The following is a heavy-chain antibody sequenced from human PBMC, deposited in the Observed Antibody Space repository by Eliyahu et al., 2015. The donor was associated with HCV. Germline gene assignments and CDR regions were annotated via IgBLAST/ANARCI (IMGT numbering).Heavy chain of an antibody. J-gene: IGHJ6*03. CDR1: GFTFSNSW. V-gene: IGHV3-7*01. CDR2: IKTDGSEK. Sequence: EMQLVESGGALVQPGGSLXLXCAASGFTFSNSWMAWVRQAPEEGLEWVANIKTDGSEKYYVESVKGRFTISRDNARNSLYLQMNSLRVEDTAVYYCARDHYFDMDVWGKGTTVTVSS. CDR3: ARDHYFDMDV.